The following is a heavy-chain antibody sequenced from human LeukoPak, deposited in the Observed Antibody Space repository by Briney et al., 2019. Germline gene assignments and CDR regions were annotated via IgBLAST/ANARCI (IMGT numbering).Heavy chain of an antibody. CDR3: ARYPMTPPVTSYYYYYYGMDV. Sequence: ASVKVFCKASGYTFTSYGISWVRQAPGQGLEWMGWISAYNGNTNYAQKLQGRVTMTTDTSTSTAYMELRSLRSDDTAVYYCARYPMTPPVTSYYYYYYGMDVWGQGTTVTVSS. CDR1: GYTFTSYG. D-gene: IGHD3-22*01. V-gene: IGHV1-18*01. J-gene: IGHJ6*02. CDR2: ISAYNGNT.